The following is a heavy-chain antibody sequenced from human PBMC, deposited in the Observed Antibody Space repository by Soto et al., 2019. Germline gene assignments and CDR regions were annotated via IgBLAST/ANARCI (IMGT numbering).Heavy chain of an antibody. CDR1: GGSISSSSYY. Sequence: PSETLSLTCTVSGGSISSSSYYWGWIRQPPGKGLEWIGSIYYSGSTYYNPSLKSRDTISVDTSKNQFSLTLSSVTAADTAVYYCARESGTFIAAKLYYYGMDVWGQGTTVTVSS. V-gene: IGHV4-39*02. CDR2: IYYSGST. J-gene: IGHJ6*02. CDR3: ARESGTFIAAKLYYYGMDV. D-gene: IGHD6-13*01.